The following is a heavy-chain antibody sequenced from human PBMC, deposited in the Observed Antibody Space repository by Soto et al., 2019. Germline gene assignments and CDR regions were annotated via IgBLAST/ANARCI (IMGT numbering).Heavy chain of an antibody. J-gene: IGHJ3*02. CDR3: ATSTWYAFDI. D-gene: IGHD6-13*01. CDR2: ISGSSDFL. V-gene: IGHV3-21*01. Sequence: EVQLVESGGGLVKPGGSLRLSCAASGFTFSNSIINWVRQAPGQGLEWVSSISGSSDFLYYADSLKGRFTISRDTATNSLYLQMNSLRAEDTAVYYCATSTWYAFDIWGQGTMVTVSS. CDR1: GFTFSNSI.